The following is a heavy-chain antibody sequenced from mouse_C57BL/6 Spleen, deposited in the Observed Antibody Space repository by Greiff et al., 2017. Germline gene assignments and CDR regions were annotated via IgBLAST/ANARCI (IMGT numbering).Heavy chain of an antibody. CDR3: ARGELGRFAY. CDR1: GYAFTNYL. Sequence: QVQLQQSGAELVRPGTSVKVSCKASGYAFTNYLIEWVKQRPGQGLEWIGVINPGSGGTNYNEKFKGKATLTADKSSSTAYMQLSSLTSEDSAVYFCARGELGRFAYWVQGTLVTVSA. J-gene: IGHJ3*01. CDR2: INPGSGGT. V-gene: IGHV1-54*01. D-gene: IGHD4-1*01.